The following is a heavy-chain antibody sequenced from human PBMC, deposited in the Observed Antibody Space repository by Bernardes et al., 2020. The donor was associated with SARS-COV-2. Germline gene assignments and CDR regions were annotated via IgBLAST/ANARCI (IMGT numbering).Heavy chain of an antibody. J-gene: IGHJ4*02. CDR1: GFTFSSYG. Sequence: GESLFLSCAASGFTFSSYGMHWVRQAPGKGLEWVAVIWYDGSNKYYADSVKGRFTISRDNSQNTLFLQMRSLRVEDMAVYYCARAPITMVRGIELNYWGQGTLVTVS. V-gene: IGHV3-33*01. CDR2: IWYDGSNK. D-gene: IGHD3-10*01. CDR3: ARAPITMVRGIELNY.